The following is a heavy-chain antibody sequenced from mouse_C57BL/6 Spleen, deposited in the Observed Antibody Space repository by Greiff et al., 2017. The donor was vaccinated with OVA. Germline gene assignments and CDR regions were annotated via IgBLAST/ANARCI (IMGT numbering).Heavy chain of an antibody. CDR3: ARERNDYDGYYFDY. CDR2: IYPGRRST. J-gene: IGHJ2*01. CDR1: GYTFTSYW. D-gene: IGHD2-4*01. V-gene: IGHV1-55*01. Sequence: QVQLQQPGAELVKPGASVKMSCKASGYTFTSYWITWVKQRPGQGLEWIGDIYPGRRSTTDNEKFKSKATLTVDTSSSTAYMQLSSLTSEDSAVYYCARERNDYDGYYFDYWGQGTTLTVSS.